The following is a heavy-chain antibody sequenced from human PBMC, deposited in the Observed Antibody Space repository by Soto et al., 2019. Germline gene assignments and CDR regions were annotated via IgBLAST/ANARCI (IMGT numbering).Heavy chain of an antibody. D-gene: IGHD2-8*02. CDR2: IYYSGST. CDR3: AREVLVVSSDSYYYYGMDV. CDR1: GGSISSGGYY. V-gene: IGHV4-31*03. J-gene: IGHJ6*02. Sequence: QVQLQESGPGLVKPSQTLSLTCTVSGGSISSGGYYWSWIRQHPGKGLEWIGYIYYSGSTYYNPSLKSRVTISVDTSKNQFYLKLSSVTAADTAVYYCAREVLVVSSDSYYYYGMDVWGQGTTVTVSS.